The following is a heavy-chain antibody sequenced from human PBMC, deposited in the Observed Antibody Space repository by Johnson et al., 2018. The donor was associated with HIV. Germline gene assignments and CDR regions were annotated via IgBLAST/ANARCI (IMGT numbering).Heavy chain of an antibody. CDR2: IKQDGSEK. D-gene: IGHD2-2*01. Sequence: VQLVESGGGLVQPGGSLRLSCTASGFTFSGYWMSWVRQAPGRGLEWVANIKQDGSEKYYVDSVKGRFTISRDNAKNSLYLQMNSLRAEDTAVYYCARGLVVPAWGQGTMVTVSS. V-gene: IGHV3-7*01. CDR1: GFTFSGYW. CDR3: ARGLVVPA. J-gene: IGHJ3*01.